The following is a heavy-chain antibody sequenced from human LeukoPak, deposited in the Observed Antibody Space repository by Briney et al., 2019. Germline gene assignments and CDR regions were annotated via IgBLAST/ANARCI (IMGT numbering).Heavy chain of an antibody. CDR1: GYSFTSYW. Sequence: GESLKISCKGSGYSFTSYWIGWVRQMPGKGLEWVGIIYPGDSDTRYSPSFQGQVTISADKSISTAYLQWSSLKASDTAMYYCARHLGLYGSGIIDAFDIWGQGTMVTVSS. V-gene: IGHV5-51*01. D-gene: IGHD3-10*01. CDR3: ARHLGLYGSGIIDAFDI. CDR2: IYPGDSDT. J-gene: IGHJ3*02.